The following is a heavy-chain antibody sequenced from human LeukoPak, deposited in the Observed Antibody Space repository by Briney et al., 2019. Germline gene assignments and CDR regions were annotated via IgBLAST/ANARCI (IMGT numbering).Heavy chain of an antibody. CDR2: ISSSGSTI. Sequence: GGSLRLSCAASGFTFSSYSMNWVRQAPGKGLEWVSYISSSGSTIYYADSVKGRFTISRDNAKNSLYLQMNSLRAEDTAVYYCARVPRRDWFDPWGQGTLVTVSS. V-gene: IGHV3-48*04. CDR3: ARVPRRDWFDP. J-gene: IGHJ5*02. CDR1: GFTFSSYS.